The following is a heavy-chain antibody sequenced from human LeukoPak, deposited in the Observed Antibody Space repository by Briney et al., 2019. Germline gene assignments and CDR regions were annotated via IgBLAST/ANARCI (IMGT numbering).Heavy chain of an antibody. J-gene: IGHJ4*02. CDR2: ISWNSGDI. Sequence: GGSLRLSCAASGFTFDDYVMHWIRQAPGKGLEWVSHISWNSGDIYYADSVKGRFTISRDNAKNSLYQQMNTRRTEDTALYYCAKSCSGGACPIDYWGQGILVTVSS. CDR3: AKSCSGGACPIDY. CDR1: GFTFDDYV. D-gene: IGHD2-15*01. V-gene: IGHV3-9*01.